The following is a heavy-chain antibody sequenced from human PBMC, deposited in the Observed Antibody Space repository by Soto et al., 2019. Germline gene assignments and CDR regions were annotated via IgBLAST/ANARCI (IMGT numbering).Heavy chain of an antibody. J-gene: IGHJ6*02. D-gene: IGHD4-4*01. CDR1: GGTFSSYA. CDR2: IIPIFGTA. CDR3: ARVTTGGYYYYYGMDV. Sequence: QVQLVQSGAEVKKPGSSVKVSCKASGGTFSSYAISWVRQAPGQGLEWMGGIIPIFGTANYAQKVQGRVTITADESTSTVYMELSSRRSEDTAVYYCARVTTGGYYYYYGMDVWGQGTTVTVSS. V-gene: IGHV1-69*12.